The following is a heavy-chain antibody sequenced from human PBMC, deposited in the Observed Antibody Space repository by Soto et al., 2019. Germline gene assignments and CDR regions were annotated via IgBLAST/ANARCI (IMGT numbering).Heavy chain of an antibody. CDR3: ARVRSDRYYYDSSGTLDY. CDR2: IIPIFGTA. CDR1: GGTFSSYA. J-gene: IGHJ4*02. Sequence: SVKVSCKASGGTFSSYAISWVRQAPGQGLEWMGGIIPIFGTANYAQKFQGRVTITADESTSTAYMELSSLRSEDTAVYYCARVRSDRYYYDSSGTLDYWGQGTLVTV. D-gene: IGHD3-22*01. V-gene: IGHV1-69*13.